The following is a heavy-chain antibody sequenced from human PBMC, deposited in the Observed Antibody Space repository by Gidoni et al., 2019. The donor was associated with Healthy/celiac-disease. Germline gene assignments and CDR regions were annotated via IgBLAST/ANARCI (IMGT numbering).Heavy chain of an antibody. D-gene: IGHD3-9*01. CDR3: AKEGDYDIWTGYYPSYWYFDL. Sequence: EVQLLESGGGLVQPGGSLRLSCAASGFTFSSYALRWVRQAPGKGLEWVSAISGSGGSTYYADPVKGRFTISRDNSKNTLYLQMNSLRAEDTAVYYCAKEGDYDIWTGYYPSYWYFDLWGRGTLVTVSS. CDR2: ISGSGGST. V-gene: IGHV3-23*01. J-gene: IGHJ2*01. CDR1: GFTFSSYA.